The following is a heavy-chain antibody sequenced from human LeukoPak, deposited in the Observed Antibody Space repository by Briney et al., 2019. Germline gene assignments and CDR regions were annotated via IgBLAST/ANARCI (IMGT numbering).Heavy chain of an antibody. D-gene: IGHD1-26*01. CDR1: GGSISSYY. CDR3: ARDRYGRWFDP. CDR2: IYYGGST. Sequence: SETLSLTCTVSGGSISSYYWSWIRQPPGKGLEWIGYIYYGGSTNYNPSLKSRVTISVDTSKNQFSLKLSSVTAADTAVYYCARDRYGRWFDPWGQGTLVTVSS. J-gene: IGHJ5*02. V-gene: IGHV4-59*12.